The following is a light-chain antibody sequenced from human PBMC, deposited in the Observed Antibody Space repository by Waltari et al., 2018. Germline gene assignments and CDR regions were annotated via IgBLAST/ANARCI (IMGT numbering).Light chain of an antibody. CDR1: QSFNGN. Sequence: EIVMTQSPATLSVSPGERATVSCRASQSFNGNLAWYQHKQAHAPRLLILAASTRATGTPGRFSGGGSGTEFTLTISSLQSEDFAIYYCQQYTEWPYTFGQGTKLEIK. V-gene: IGKV3-15*01. CDR2: AAS. CDR3: QQYTEWPYT. J-gene: IGKJ2*01.